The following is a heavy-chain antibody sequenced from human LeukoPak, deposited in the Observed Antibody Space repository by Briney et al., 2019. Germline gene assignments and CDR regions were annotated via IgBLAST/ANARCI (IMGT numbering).Heavy chain of an antibody. V-gene: IGHV4-39*07. J-gene: IGHJ4*02. CDR1: GGSISSGSYY. D-gene: IGHD6-19*01. CDR2: IHYSGST. Sequence: SETLSLTCTVSGGSISSGSYYWGWIRQPPGKGLEWIGSIHYSGSTYYNPSLKSRVTISVDTSKNQVSLKMRSVTAAGTAVYYCARVRAVAGTPPDYWGQGTLVTVSS. CDR3: ARVRAVAGTPPDY.